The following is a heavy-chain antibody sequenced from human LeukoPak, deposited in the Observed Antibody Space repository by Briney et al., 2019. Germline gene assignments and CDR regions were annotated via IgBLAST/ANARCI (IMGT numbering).Heavy chain of an antibody. Sequence: SETLSLTCTVSGGSISSYYWSWIRRPPGKGLEWSGSIHYSGSTTYNPSLKSPVTISVDTSKNQFYLKLSSVTAADTAVYYCARRLGSSSTGFDYWGQGTLVTVSS. D-gene: IGHD2-2*01. CDR3: ARRLGSSSTGFDY. CDR2: IHYSGST. J-gene: IGHJ4*02. V-gene: IGHV4-59*08. CDR1: GGSISSYY.